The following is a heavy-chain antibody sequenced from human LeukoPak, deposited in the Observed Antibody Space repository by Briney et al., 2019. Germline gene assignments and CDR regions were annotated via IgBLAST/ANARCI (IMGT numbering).Heavy chain of an antibody. CDR2: IIPILGIA. J-gene: IGHJ4*02. CDR1: GGTFSSYA. CDR3: ATPSRTEDGDYGVC. V-gene: IGHV1-69*04. D-gene: IGHD4-17*01. Sequence: GASVKVSCKASGGTFSSYAISWVRQAPGQGLEWMGRIIPILGIANYAQKFQGRVTITADKSTSTGYMELSSLTAEDTAVYYCATPSRTEDGDYGVCWGQGTLVTVSS.